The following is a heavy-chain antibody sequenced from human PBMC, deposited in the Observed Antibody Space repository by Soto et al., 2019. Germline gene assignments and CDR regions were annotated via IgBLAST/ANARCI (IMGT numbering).Heavy chain of an antibody. CDR3: ARGLTRAAVPFHYYYGMDV. CDR1: GFTFSDYY. J-gene: IGHJ6*02. CDR2: ISSSGSTI. D-gene: IGHD6-13*01. V-gene: IGHV3-11*01. Sequence: GGSLRLSCAASGFTFSDYYMSWIRQAPGKGLEWVSYISSSGSTIYYADSVKGRFTISRDNAKNSLYLQMNSLRAEDTAVYYCARGLTRAAVPFHYYYGMDVWGQGTTVTVSS.